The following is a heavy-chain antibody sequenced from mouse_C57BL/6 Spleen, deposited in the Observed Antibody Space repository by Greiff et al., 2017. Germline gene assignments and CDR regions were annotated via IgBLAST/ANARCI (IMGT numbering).Heavy chain of an antibody. CDR3: ARGGLLRSLDY. V-gene: IGHV1-81*01. J-gene: IGHJ2*01. D-gene: IGHD1-1*01. Sequence: QVQLQPSGAELARPGASVKLSCKASGYTFPSYGISWVKQRTGQGLEWIGEIYPRSGNTYSNEKFKGKATLTADKSSSTAYMELRSLTSEDSAVYFGARGGLLRSLDYWGQGTTLTVSS. CDR1: GYTFPSYG. CDR2: IYPRSGNT.